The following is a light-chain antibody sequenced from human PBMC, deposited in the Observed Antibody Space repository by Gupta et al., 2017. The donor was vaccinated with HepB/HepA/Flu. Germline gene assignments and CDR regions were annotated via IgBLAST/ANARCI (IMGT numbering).Light chain of an antibody. J-gene: IGKJ1*01. Sequence: EIVMTQSPATLSVSPGERATLSCRASQSVSSNLAWYQQKPGHAPRLLIYCASTRATGIPSRFSGSGSGTEFTLTISSLQSEDFAVYYCQQYNNWPTTFGQGTKVEIK. CDR1: QSVSSN. V-gene: IGKV3-15*01. CDR3: QQYNNWPTT. CDR2: CAS.